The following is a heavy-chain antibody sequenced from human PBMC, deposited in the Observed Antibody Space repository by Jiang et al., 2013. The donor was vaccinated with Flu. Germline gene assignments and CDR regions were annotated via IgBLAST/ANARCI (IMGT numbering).Heavy chain of an antibody. CDR3: ARTAAAAYYFDY. CDR2: INHSGST. J-gene: IGHJ4*02. Sequence: LLKPSETLSLTCAVYGGSFSGYYWSWIRQPPGKGLEWIGEINHSGSTNYNPSLKSRVTISVDTSKNQFSLKLSSVTAADTAVYYCARTAAAAYYFDYWGQGTLVTVSS. CDR1: GGSFSGYY. D-gene: IGHD6-13*01. V-gene: IGHV4-34*01.